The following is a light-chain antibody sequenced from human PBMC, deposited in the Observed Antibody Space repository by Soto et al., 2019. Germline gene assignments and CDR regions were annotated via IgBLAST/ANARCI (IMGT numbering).Light chain of an antibody. CDR1: QTSFTY. Sequence: DIQMTQSPSSLSASVGDRVTITCRASQTSFTYLNWYQQKPGKAPKLLIYSASSLQSGVPSRFGGSGSGTDFTLTISSLQPEDFATYYCQQSYSTWTWTFGQGTKVEIK. CDR2: SAS. CDR3: QQSYSTWTWT. J-gene: IGKJ1*01. V-gene: IGKV1-39*01.